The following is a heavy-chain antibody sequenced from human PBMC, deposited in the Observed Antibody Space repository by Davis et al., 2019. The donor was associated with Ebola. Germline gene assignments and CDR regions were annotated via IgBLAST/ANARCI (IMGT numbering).Heavy chain of an antibody. V-gene: IGHV3-30*02. CDR3: SGSSYYYYGMDV. D-gene: IGHD5-12*01. CDR1: GFTFSSYG. J-gene: IGHJ6*04. Sequence: GSLKISCAASGFTFSSYGMHWVRQAPGKGLEWVAFIRYDGSNKYYADSVKGRFTISRDNSKNTLYLQMNSLRAEDTAVYYCSGSSYYYYGMDVWGKGTTVTVSS. CDR2: IRYDGSNK.